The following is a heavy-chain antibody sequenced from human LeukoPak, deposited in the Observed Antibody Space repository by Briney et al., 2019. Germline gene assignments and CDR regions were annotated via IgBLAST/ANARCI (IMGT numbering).Heavy chain of an antibody. D-gene: IGHD3-10*01. CDR2: IRGKSEGETT. Sequence: GGSLRLSCAASGFTFSNAWMTWVPQAPGKGLEWVGRIRGKSEGETTDYAAPVKGRFSISRDDPTNTLYLQMNSLKTEDTAVYYCTRDLGSSQWGQGTLVIVSS. CDR3: TRDLGSSQ. V-gene: IGHV3-15*01. CDR1: GFTFSNAW. J-gene: IGHJ4*02.